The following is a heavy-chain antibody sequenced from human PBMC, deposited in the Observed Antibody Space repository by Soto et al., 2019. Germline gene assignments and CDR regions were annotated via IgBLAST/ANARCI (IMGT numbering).Heavy chain of an antibody. CDR1: GASISGHY. D-gene: IGHD2-21*02. J-gene: IGHJ6*03. Sequence: SETLSLTCTVSGASISGHYWGWFRQPPGKRPEWIGEMHHSGSTNYNPSLQSRVTISVDTSKNQFSLKLSSVTAADTAVYYCARGKGSDYNSYYYYYYMDVWGKGTTVTVSS. V-gene: IGHV4-34*01. CDR3: ARGKGSDYNSYYYYYYMDV. CDR2: MHHSGST.